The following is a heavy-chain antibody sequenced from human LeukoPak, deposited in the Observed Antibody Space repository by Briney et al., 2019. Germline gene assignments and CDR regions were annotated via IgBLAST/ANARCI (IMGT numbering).Heavy chain of an antibody. J-gene: IGHJ4*02. V-gene: IGHV4-4*09. CDR2: IYTSGST. CDR3: ARHARAAGPSYFDY. Sequence: SETLSLTCTVSGGSISSYYRSWIRQPPGKGLEWIAYIYTSGSTNYNPSLKSRVTISVDTSKNQFSLKLSSVTAADTAVYYCARHARAAGPSYFDYWGQGTLVTVSS. CDR1: GGSISSYY. D-gene: IGHD6-13*01.